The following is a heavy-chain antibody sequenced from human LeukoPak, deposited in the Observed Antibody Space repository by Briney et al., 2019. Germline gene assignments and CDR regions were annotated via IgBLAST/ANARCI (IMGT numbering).Heavy chain of an antibody. V-gene: IGHV3-21*01. CDR3: ARVADQITMIVVAYPGAFDI. CDR1: GFTFSSYS. Sequence: GGSLRLSCAASGFTFSSYSMNWVRQAPGKGLEWVSSISSSSSYIYYADSVKGRFTISRDNAKNSLYLQMNSLRAEDTAVYYCARVADQITMIVVAYPGAFDIWGQGTMVTVSS. J-gene: IGHJ3*02. CDR2: ISSSSSYI. D-gene: IGHD3-22*01.